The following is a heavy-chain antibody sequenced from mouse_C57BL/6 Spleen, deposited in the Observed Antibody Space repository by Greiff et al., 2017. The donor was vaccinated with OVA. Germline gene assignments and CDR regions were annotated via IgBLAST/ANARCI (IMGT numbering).Heavy chain of an antibody. CDR1: GFTFSSYA. CDR3: AREGLGDFDY. Sequence: EVQGVESGGGLVKPGGSLKLSCAASGFTFSSYAMSWVRQTPEKRLEWVATISDGGSYTYYPDNVKGRFTISRDNAKNNLYLQMSHLKSEDTAMYYCAREGLGDFDYWGQGTTLTVSS. J-gene: IGHJ2*01. CDR2: ISDGGSYT. V-gene: IGHV5-4*01. D-gene: IGHD4-1*01.